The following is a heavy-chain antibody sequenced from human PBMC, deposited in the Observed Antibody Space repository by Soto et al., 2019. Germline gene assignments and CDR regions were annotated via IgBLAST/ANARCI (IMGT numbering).Heavy chain of an antibody. V-gene: IGHV4-34*01. D-gene: IGHD2-2*01. CDR1: GGSFSGYY. Sequence: SETLSLTCAVYGGSFSGYYWSWIRQPPGKGLEWIGEINHSGSTNYNPSLKSRVTISVDTSKNQFSLKLSSVTAADTAVYYCARGNPLGCSSTSCYSLFDYWGQGTLVTVSS. CDR3: ARGNPLGCSSTSCYSLFDY. J-gene: IGHJ4*02. CDR2: INHSGST.